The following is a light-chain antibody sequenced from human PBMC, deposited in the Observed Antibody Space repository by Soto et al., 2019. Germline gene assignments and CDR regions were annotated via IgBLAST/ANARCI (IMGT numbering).Light chain of an antibody. J-gene: IGKJ5*01. Sequence: AVQLTQSPSSLSASVRDRVTITCRASQGITSALAWYQQKPGKVPKLLIYDASSLESGVPSRFSGSGSGTDFTLTISSLQPEDSATDFCQQFNVYPITFGQGTRLEIK. CDR3: QQFNVYPIT. CDR2: DAS. V-gene: IGKV1-13*02. CDR1: QGITSA.